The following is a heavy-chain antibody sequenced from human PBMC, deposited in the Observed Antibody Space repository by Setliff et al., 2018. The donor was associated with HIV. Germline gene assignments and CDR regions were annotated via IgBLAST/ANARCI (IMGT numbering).Heavy chain of an antibody. CDR3: ARMGEMVTIGYYYHYMDV. Sequence: ASVKVSCKASGYTFTAYYMHWVRQAPGQGLEWMGWINPNSGGTTYAQKFQGRVTMTRDTSTSTAYMELSSLRSEDTAVYYCARMGEMVTIGYYYHYMDVWGKGTTVTVSS. CDR2: INPNSGGT. CDR1: GYTFTAYY. D-gene: IGHD3-16*01. J-gene: IGHJ6*03. V-gene: IGHV1-2*02.